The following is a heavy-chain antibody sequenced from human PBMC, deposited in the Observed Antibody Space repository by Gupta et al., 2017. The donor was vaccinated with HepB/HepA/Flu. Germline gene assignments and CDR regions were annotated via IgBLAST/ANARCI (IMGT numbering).Heavy chain of an antibody. D-gene: IGHD1-26*01. CDR1: GGSISSSSYY. CDR2: IYYSGST. Sequence: QLQLQESGPGLVKPSETLSLTCTVSGGSISSSSYYWGWIRQPPGKGREWIGSIYYSGSTYYNPPRKSRVTISVETSKNQFYLKLSSVNDGDKAVYYCATQTEWEGIGWFDPWVQGTLVTVSS. CDR3: ATQTEWEGIGWFDP. J-gene: IGHJ5*02. V-gene: IGHV4-39*01.